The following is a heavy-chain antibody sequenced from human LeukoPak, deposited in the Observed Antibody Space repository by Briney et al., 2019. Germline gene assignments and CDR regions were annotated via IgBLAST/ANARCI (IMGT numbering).Heavy chain of an antibody. CDR2: IWEDGSQK. V-gene: IGHV3-7*01. J-gene: IGHJ4*02. D-gene: IGHD6-6*01. CDR3: ARGDSSSKIDY. CDR1: GFTFDDYG. Sequence: GGSLRLSFAASGFTFDDYGMSWVRQAPGKGLEWVANIWEDGSQKYYVDSVKGRFTISRDNAKNSLYLQMNSLRAEDTAVYYCARGDSSSKIDYWGQGTLVTVSS.